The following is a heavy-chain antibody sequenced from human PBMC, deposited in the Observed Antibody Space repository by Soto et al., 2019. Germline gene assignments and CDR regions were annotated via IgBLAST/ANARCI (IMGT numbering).Heavy chain of an antibody. D-gene: IGHD6-13*01. CDR2: IYYSGST. Sequence: PSETLSLTCTVSGGSISSYYWSWIRQPPGKGLEWIGYIYYSGSTNYNPSLKSRVTISVDTSKNQFSLKLSSVTAADTAVYYFARDNGEQLVREDYYYYGMDVWGQGTTVTVSS. CDR1: GGSISSYY. CDR3: ARDNGEQLVREDYYYYGMDV. V-gene: IGHV4-59*01. J-gene: IGHJ6*02.